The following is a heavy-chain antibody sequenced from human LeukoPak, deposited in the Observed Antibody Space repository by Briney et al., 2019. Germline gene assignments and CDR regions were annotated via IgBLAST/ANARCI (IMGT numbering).Heavy chain of an antibody. CDR3: ARISDIVVVVAATSPPDY. J-gene: IGHJ4*02. CDR2: IYPGDSDT. V-gene: IGHV5-51*01. D-gene: IGHD2-15*01. Sequence: GESLKISCKGSGYSFTSYWIGWVRQMPGKGLELMGIIYPGDSDTRYSPSFQGQVTISADKSISTAYLQWSSLKASDTAMYYCARISDIVVVVAATSPPDYWGQGTLVTVSS. CDR1: GYSFTSYW.